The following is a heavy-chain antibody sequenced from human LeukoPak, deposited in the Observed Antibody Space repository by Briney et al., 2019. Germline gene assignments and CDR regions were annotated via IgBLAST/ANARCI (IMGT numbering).Heavy chain of an antibody. CDR2: INPNSGGT. CDR3: ARDGPYYGSGWRDAFDI. D-gene: IGHD3-10*01. V-gene: IGHV1-2*02. J-gene: IGHJ3*02. Sequence: GASVKVSCKASGYTFTGYYMHWVRQAPGQGLEWMGWINPNSGGTNYAQKFQGRVTMTTDTSTSTAYMELRSLRSDDTAVYYCARDGPYYGSGWRDAFDIWGQGTMVTVSS. CDR1: GYTFTGYY.